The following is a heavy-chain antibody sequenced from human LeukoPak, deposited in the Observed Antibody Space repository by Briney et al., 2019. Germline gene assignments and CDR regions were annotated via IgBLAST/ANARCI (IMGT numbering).Heavy chain of an antibody. Sequence: PGGSLRLSCAASGFTFSSYAMSWVRQAPGKGLEWVSAIRGSGGSTYYADSVKGRFTISRDNSKNTLYLQMNSLRAEDTAVYYCAKDTDSSGYIPIDAFDIWGQGTMVTVSS. D-gene: IGHD3-22*01. CDR2: IRGSGGST. CDR1: GFTFSSYA. CDR3: AKDTDSSGYIPIDAFDI. V-gene: IGHV3-23*01. J-gene: IGHJ3*02.